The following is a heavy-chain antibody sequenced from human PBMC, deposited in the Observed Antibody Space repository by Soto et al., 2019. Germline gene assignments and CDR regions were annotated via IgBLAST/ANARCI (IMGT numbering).Heavy chain of an antibody. CDR2: ISGSGFKK. CDR1: GFIFENFG. Sequence: LRLSCAASGFIFENFGMSWVRQAPGKGLEWISSISGSGFKKYYADSVKGRFTISRDNSKSTVYLELNNLSAEDTAVYHCAKDQGVELVPLATVDWFDPWGQGSVVTVSS. CDR3: AKDQGVELVPLATVDWFDP. J-gene: IGHJ5*02. D-gene: IGHD1-26*01. V-gene: IGHV3-23*01.